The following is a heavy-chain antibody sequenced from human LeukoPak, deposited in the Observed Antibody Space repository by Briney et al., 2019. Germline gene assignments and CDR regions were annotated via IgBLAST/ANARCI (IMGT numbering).Heavy chain of an antibody. V-gene: IGHV4-59*02. D-gene: IGHD7-27*01. CDR1: GGSVSDYY. J-gene: IGHJ4*02. CDR2: IYYTGST. CDR3: ASRKLGNDY. Sequence: SETLSLTCTVSGGSVSDYYWSWIRQSPGKGLEWIGYIYYTGSTSYNPSLRSRVTMSADTPKNQFSLKLSSVTAADTTVYYCASRKLGNDYWGQGTLVTVSS.